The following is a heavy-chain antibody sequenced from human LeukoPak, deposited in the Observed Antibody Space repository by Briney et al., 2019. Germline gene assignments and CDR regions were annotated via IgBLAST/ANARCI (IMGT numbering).Heavy chain of an antibody. D-gene: IGHD3-9*01. CDR2: IYYSGNT. CDR1: GGSIRTSPYY. J-gene: IGHJ4*02. V-gene: IGHV4-39*01. CDR3: ARRRTYDILTGYPQYYFDY. Sequence: LETLSLTCSVSGGSIRTSPYYWGWIRQPPRKGLEWIGDIYYSGNTYYNPSLKSRVTISVDTSKNQVSLKVTAVTAADTALYYCARRRTYDILTGYPQYYFDYWGQGALVTVSS.